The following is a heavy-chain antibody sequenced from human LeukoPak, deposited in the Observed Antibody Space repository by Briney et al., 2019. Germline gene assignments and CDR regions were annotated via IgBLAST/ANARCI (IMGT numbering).Heavy chain of an antibody. CDR1: GGSISSYY. Sequence: SETLSLTCTVSGGSISSYYWSWIRQPPGKGLEWIGYIYYSGSTNYNPSLKSRVTISVDTSKNQFSLKLSSVTAADTAVYYCARLNDRAYTVDYWGQGTLVTVSS. CDR2: IYYSGST. CDR3: ARLNDRAYTVDY. J-gene: IGHJ4*02. D-gene: IGHD1-1*01. V-gene: IGHV4-59*01.